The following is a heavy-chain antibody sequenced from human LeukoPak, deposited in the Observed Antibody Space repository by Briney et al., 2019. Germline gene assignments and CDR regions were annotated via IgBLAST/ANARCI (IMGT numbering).Heavy chain of an antibody. V-gene: IGHV1-69*10. D-gene: IGHD3-22*01. Sequence: SVKVSCKASGGTFSSYGISWVRQAPGQGLEWMGGIIPIFGIANYAQKFQGRVTITADKSTSTAYMELSSLRSEDTAVYYCARQYYYDSSGANGFDYWGQGTLVTVSS. CDR1: GGTFSSYG. CDR3: ARQYYYDSSGANGFDY. CDR2: IIPIFGIA. J-gene: IGHJ4*02.